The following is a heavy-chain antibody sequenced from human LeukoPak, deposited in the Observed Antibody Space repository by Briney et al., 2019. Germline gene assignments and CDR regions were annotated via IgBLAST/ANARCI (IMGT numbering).Heavy chain of an antibody. Sequence: GGSLRLSCAASGFTFSNAWMSWVRQAPGKGLEWVSSISSSSSYIYYADSVKGRFTISRDNAKNSLYLQMNSLRAEDTAVYYCAKLKNKGIAAAADYWGQGTLVTVSS. CDR2: ISSSSSYI. CDR3: AKLKNKGIAAAADY. J-gene: IGHJ4*02. D-gene: IGHD6-13*01. V-gene: IGHV3-21*01. CDR1: GFTFSNAW.